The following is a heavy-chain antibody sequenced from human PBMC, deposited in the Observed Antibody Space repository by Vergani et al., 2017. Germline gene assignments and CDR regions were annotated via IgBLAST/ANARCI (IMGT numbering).Heavy chain of an antibody. CDR1: GYSFSRNW. CDR2: IYPGNSET. Sequence: EVQLEQSGAAVKKPGESLEISCKGSGYSFSRNWIAWARERPGQGLEWMGMIYPGNSETRNNPSFRGQVTMSVDKSISTAYLQWSSLKASDSAMYYCARVYCRGMSCAGTDYFYHIDVWGKGTTVTVS. CDR3: ARVYCRGMSCAGTDYFYHIDV. J-gene: IGHJ6*03. V-gene: IGHV5-51*03. D-gene: IGHD3/OR15-3a*01.